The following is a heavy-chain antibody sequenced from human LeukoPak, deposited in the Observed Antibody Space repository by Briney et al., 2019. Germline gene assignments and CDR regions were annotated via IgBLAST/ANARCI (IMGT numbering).Heavy chain of an antibody. Sequence: GASVKVSCKASGGTFSSYAISWVRQAPGQGLEWMGGIIPIFGTANYAQKFQGGVTITADESTSTAYMELSSLRSEDTAVYYCARDGISGYDGAFDIWGQGTMVTVSS. CDR1: GGTFSSYA. CDR2: IIPIFGTA. D-gene: IGHD5-12*01. V-gene: IGHV1-69*01. CDR3: ARDGISGYDGAFDI. J-gene: IGHJ3*02.